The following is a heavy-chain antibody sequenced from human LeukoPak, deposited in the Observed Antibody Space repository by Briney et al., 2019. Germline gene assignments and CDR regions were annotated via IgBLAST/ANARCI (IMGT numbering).Heavy chain of an antibody. V-gene: IGHV3-21*01. CDR3: ARSAYSSGWYILKAYYYYMDV. CDR1: GFTFSSYS. D-gene: IGHD6-19*01. CDR2: ISGSSSYI. Sequence: PGGSLRLSCAASGFTFSSYSMNWVRQAPGKGLEWVSSISGSSSYIYYADSVKGRFTISRDNAKNSLYLQMNSLRAEDTAVYYCARSAYSSGWYILKAYYYYMDVWGKGTTVTISS. J-gene: IGHJ6*03.